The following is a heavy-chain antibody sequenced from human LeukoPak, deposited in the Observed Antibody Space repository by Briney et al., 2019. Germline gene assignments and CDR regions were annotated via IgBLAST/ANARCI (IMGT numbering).Heavy chain of an antibody. CDR1: GFTFSSHG. CDR3: ARDKSTSCYYFDY. V-gene: IGHV3-33*08. J-gene: IGHJ4*02. CDR2: IWYDGSYK. Sequence: GGSLRLSCEASGFTFSSHGMHWVRQAPGKGLEWVAVIWYDGSYKYYADSVKGRFTISRDNSNSTLYLQMNSLRAEDTAVYYCARDKSTSCYYFDYWGQGALVTVSS. D-gene: IGHD2-2*01.